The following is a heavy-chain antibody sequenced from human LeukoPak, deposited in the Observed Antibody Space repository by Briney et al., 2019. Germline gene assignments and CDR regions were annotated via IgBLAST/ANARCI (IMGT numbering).Heavy chain of an antibody. Sequence: PGGSLRLSCAASGFTFSSYAMHWVRQAPGKGLEWVAVISYDGSNKYYADSVKGRFTISRDNSKNTLYLQMNSLRAEDTAVYYCARGQNPDYFDYWGQGTLVTVSS. D-gene: IGHD1-14*01. J-gene: IGHJ4*02. CDR3: ARGQNPDYFDY. CDR2: ISYDGSNK. CDR1: GFTFSSYA. V-gene: IGHV3-30-3*01.